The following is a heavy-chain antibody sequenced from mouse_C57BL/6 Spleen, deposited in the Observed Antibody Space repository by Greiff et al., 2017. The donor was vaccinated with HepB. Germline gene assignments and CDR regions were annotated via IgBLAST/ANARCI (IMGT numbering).Heavy chain of an antibody. J-gene: IGHJ4*01. D-gene: IGHD4-1*01. V-gene: IGHV1-81*01. CDR1: GYTFTSYG. Sequence: QVQLQQSGAELARPGASVKLSCKASGYTFTSYGISWVKQRTGQGLEWIGEIYPRSGNTYYNEKFKGKATLTADKSSSTAYMELRSLTSEDSAVYFCARWVGRFAMDYWGQGTSVTVSS. CDR2: IYPRSGNT. CDR3: ARWVGRFAMDY.